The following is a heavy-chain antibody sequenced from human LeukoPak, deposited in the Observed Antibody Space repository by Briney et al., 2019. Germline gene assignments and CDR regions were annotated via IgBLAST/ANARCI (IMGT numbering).Heavy chain of an antibody. V-gene: IGHV4-59*08. CDR3: ARHGSGYSSVFDY. CDR2: LYYTGST. J-gene: IGHJ4*02. Sequence: SETLSLTCTVSGGSITNSFWSWVRQPPGKGLEWIGYLYYTGSTNYNPSLKSRVTISADMSKNQFSLKLRSMTAADTAVYYCARHGSGYSSVFDYWGQGTLVTVSS. CDR1: GGSITNSF. D-gene: IGHD6-19*01.